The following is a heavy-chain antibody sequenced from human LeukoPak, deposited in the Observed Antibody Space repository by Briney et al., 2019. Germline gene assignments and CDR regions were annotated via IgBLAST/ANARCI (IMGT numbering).Heavy chain of an antibody. CDR1: GFTFSSYA. D-gene: IGHD6-25*01. J-gene: IGHJ5*02. CDR3: ARERGQAAENWFDP. CDR2: ISYDGSNK. Sequence: GGSLRLSCAASGFTFSSYAMHWVRQAPGKGLERVAVISYDGSNKYYADSVKGRFTTSRDNSKNTLYLQMNSLRAEDTAVYYCARERGQAAENWFDPWGQGTLVTVSS. V-gene: IGHV3-30-3*01.